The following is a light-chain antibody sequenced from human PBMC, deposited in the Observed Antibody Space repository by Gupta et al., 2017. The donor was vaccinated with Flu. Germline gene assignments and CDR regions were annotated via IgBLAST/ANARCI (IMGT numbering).Light chain of an antibody. CDR2: TAS. CDR1: QDISNY. V-gene: IGKV1-9*01. J-gene: IGKJ2*01. Sequence: PSFLSASVGDRVTINCRASQDISNYLAWYQQKPGTAPKLLIYTASTLKTGVPSRFSGSGSGTDFTLTISGRQPEDFATYYCQRFSSAPSTFGQGTKLEIK. CDR3: QRFSSAPST.